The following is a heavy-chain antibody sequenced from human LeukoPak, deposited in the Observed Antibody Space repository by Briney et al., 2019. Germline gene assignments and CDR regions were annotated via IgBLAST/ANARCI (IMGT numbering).Heavy chain of an antibody. CDR2: ISGSGGST. CDR3: ARRAGAYSHPYDY. D-gene: IGHD4/OR15-4a*01. CDR1: GFTFSSYG. Sequence: GGSLRLSCAASGFTFSSYGMSWVRQAPGKGLEWVSAISGSGGSTYYADSMKGRFTISRDNSKNTLYLQMNSLRAEDTAVYYCARRAGAYSHPYDYWGQGTLVTVSS. V-gene: IGHV3-23*01. J-gene: IGHJ4*02.